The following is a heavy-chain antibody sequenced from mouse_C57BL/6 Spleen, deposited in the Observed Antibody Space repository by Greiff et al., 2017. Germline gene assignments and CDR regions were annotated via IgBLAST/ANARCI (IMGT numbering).Heavy chain of an antibody. CDR1: GYTFTSYW. D-gene: IGHD1-1*01. Sequence: VQLQQPGAELVKPGASVKLSCKASGYTFTSYWMQWVKQRPGQGLEWLGEIDPSDSYTNYNQKFKGKATLTVDTSSSTAYMQLSSLTSEDSAVYYCARGGMTTVVAPVAYWGQGTLVTVSA. CDR2: IDPSDSYT. V-gene: IGHV1-50*01. J-gene: IGHJ3*01. CDR3: ARGGMTTVVAPVAY.